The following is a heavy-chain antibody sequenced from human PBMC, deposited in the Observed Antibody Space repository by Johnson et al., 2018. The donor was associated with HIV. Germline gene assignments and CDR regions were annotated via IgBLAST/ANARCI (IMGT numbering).Heavy chain of an antibody. Sequence: QVQLVESGGGVVQPGRSLRLSCAASGFSFSSYGMHWVRQAPGKALEWVAVMWYDGSNKYYADSVKGRFTISRDNSKNTLYLQMNSLRAEDTAIYYCAKCIWGSSLIDAFDIWGQGTMVTVSS. D-gene: IGHD6-13*01. CDR3: AKCIWGSSLIDAFDI. CDR2: MWYDGSNK. V-gene: IGHV3-33*06. CDR1: GFSFSSYG. J-gene: IGHJ3*02.